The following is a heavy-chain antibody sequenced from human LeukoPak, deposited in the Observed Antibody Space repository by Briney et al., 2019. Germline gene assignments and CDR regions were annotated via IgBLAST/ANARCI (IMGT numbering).Heavy chain of an antibody. V-gene: IGHV3-15*01. J-gene: IGHJ6*03. Sequence: GGSLRLSCAASGFTFSNAWMSWVRQAPGKGLEWVGRIKSKTDGGTTDYAAPVKGRFTISRDDSKNTLYLQMNSLKTEDTAVYYCTTDRRSPAPFYYYYMDVWGKGTTVTVSS. D-gene: IGHD1-26*01. CDR1: GFTFSNAW. CDR2: IKSKTDGGTT. CDR3: TTDRRSPAPFYYYYMDV.